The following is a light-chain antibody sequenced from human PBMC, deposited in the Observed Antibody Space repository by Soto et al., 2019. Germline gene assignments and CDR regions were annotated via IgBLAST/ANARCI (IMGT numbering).Light chain of an antibody. CDR1: QSVSSY. CDR2: AAS. V-gene: IGKV1-39*01. Sequence: DIQMTQSPSSLSASVGDRVTITCRASQSVSSYLNWYQQKPGKAPKLLIYAASSLQSGVPSRFSGSGSGTDFTLTISSLQPDDFATYYCQQSYSNLTFGQGTKVEIK. CDR3: QQSYSNLT. J-gene: IGKJ1*01.